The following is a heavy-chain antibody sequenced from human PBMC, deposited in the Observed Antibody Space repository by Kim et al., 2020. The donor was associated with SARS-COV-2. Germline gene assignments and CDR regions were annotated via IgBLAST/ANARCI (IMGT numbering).Heavy chain of an antibody. CDR1: GYTFTSYG. Sequence: ASVKVSCKASGYTFTSYGISWVRQAPGQGLEWMGWISAYNGNTNYAQKLQGRVTMTTDTSTSTAYMELRSLRSDDTAVYYCARDRTHIVGAIVYYYYYGMDVWGQGTTVTVSS. CDR2: ISAYNGNT. V-gene: IGHV1-18*01. J-gene: IGHJ6*02. D-gene: IGHD1-26*01. CDR3: ARDRTHIVGAIVYYYYYGMDV.